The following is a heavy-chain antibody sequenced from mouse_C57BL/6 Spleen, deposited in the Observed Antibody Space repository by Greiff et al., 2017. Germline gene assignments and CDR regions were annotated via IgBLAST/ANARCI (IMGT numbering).Heavy chain of an antibody. D-gene: IGHD2-5*01. V-gene: IGHV1-81*01. CDR1: GYTFTSYG. J-gene: IGHJ4*01. CDR2: IYPRSGNT. Sequence: QVQLQQSGAELARPGASVTLSCKASGYTFTSYGISWVKQRTGQGLEWIGEIYPRSGNTYYNEKFKGKATLTADQSSSTAYMELRSLTSEDSAVYFCARISNDYAMDYWGQGTSVTVSS. CDR3: ARISNDYAMDY.